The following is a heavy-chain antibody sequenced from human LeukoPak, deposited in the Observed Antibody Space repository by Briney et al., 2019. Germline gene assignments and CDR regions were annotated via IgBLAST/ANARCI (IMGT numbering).Heavy chain of an antibody. Sequence: ASVKVSCKASGYTFTGYCMHWVRQAPGQGLEWMEWIDPNSGGTNYAQKFQGRVTMTRDTSISTAYMELSRLRSDDTAVYYCARADYGDSIYYFDYWGQGTLVTVSS. CDR1: GYTFTGYC. D-gene: IGHD4-17*01. V-gene: IGHV1-2*02. CDR2: IDPNSGGT. J-gene: IGHJ4*02. CDR3: ARADYGDSIYYFDY.